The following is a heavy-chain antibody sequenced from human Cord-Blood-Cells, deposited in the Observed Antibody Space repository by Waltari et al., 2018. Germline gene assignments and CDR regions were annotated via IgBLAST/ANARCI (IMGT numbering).Heavy chain of an antibody. D-gene: IGHD3-22*01. V-gene: IGHV4-59*08. CDR3: ARLSYYDSSDLGTYYYYGMDV. CDR2: IYYSGST. CDR1: GGSISSYY. Sequence: QVQLQESGPGLVKPSETLSLTCTVSGGSISSYYWSWIRPPPGKGLEWIGYIYYSGSTNYNPSLKSRVTISVDTSKNQFSLKLSSVTAADTAVYYCARLSYYDSSDLGTYYYYGMDVWGQGTTVTVSS. J-gene: IGHJ6*02.